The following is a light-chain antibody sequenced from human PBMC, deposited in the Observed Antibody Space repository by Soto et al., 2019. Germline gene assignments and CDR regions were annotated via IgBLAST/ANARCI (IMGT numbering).Light chain of an antibody. Sequence: GDRVTLTCRASQSISNYLNWYQHKPGKVPKLLIYAASSLQSGVPTRFSGSGSGTHFTLTINSLQPEDFATYYCQQSYGTPLTFGGGTKIEIK. CDR3: QQSYGTPLT. V-gene: IGKV1-39*01. CDR2: AAS. CDR1: QSISNY. J-gene: IGKJ4*01.